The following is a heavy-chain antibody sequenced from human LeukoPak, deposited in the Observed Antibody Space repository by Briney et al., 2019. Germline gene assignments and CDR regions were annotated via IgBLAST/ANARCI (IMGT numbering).Heavy chain of an antibody. V-gene: IGHV1-46*01. Sequence: ASVKVSCKASGYTFTSYYIHWVRQPPGQGLEWVGIINPSGGSTSYAQKYQGRVTMTRDTSTSTVYMELSSLRSEDTAVYYCARSRYYFDYWGQGTLVTVSS. CDR1: GYTFTSYY. CDR2: INPSGGST. J-gene: IGHJ4*02. CDR3: ARSRYYFDY.